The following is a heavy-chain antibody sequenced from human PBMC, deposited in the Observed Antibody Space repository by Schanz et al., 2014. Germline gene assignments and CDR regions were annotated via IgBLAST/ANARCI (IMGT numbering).Heavy chain of an antibody. Sequence: EVQLVESGGGLVQPGGSLRLCCVASGFTFSRYWMTWVRQAPGKGLEWVANIKQDGSAKNYVDSVKGRFTISRDNPKNPLCLQMNSLRAEDPALYYCARVLGGDEGLDQWGQGALVTVSS. J-gene: IGHJ4*02. CDR2: IKQDGSAK. CDR1: GFTFSRYW. V-gene: IGHV3-7*01. D-gene: IGHD4-17*01. CDR3: ARVLGGDEGLDQ.